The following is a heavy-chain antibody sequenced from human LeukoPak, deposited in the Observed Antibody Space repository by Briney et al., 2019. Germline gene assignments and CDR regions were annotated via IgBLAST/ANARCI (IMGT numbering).Heavy chain of an antibody. Sequence: NPSETLSLTCTVSGGSISSSSYYWGWIRQPPGKGLEWIGSIYYSGSTYYNPSLKSRVTISVDTSKNQFSLKLSSVTAADTAVYYCARGSYSSSWYDPAPDFDYWGQGTLVTVSS. CDR3: ARGSYSSSWYDPAPDFDY. CDR1: GGSISSSSYY. V-gene: IGHV4-39*01. D-gene: IGHD6-13*01. CDR2: IYYSGST. J-gene: IGHJ4*02.